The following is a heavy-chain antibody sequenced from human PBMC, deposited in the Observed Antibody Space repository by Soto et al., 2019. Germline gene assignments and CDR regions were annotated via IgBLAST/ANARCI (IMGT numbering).Heavy chain of an antibody. D-gene: IGHD1-20*01. CDR2: TSGSGGNS. Sequence: GESLKISCAASGFTFSSYVMYWVRQAPGKGLEWVSATSGSGGNSYYADSVKGRFTISRDNSKNTLYLQMNSLRAEDTAVYYCAKRFSSEKITKYGMDVWGQGTTVTVSS. V-gene: IGHV3-23*01. CDR1: GFTFSSYV. CDR3: AKRFSSEKITKYGMDV. J-gene: IGHJ6*02.